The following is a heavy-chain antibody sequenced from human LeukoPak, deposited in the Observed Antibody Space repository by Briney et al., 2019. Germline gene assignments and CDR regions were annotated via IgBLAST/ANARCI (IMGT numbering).Heavy chain of an antibody. Sequence: PGGSLRLSCAASGFTFSSYWMSWVRQAPGKGLEGVANIKQDGSEKYYVDSVNGRFTISRDNAKNSLYLQMNSLRAEDTAVYYCARVKEAAAGTHYYYYYMDVWGKGTTVTVSS. CDR1: GFTFSSYW. D-gene: IGHD6-13*01. CDR3: ARVKEAAAGTHYYYYYMDV. CDR2: IKQDGSEK. V-gene: IGHV3-7*01. J-gene: IGHJ6*03.